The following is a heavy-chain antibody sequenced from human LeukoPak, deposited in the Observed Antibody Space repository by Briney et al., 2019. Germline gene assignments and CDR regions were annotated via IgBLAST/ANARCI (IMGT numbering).Heavy chain of an antibody. Sequence: SETLSLTCTVSGGSISSYYWSWIRQPLGKGLEWIGYIYYSGSTNYNPSLKSRVTISVDTSKNQFSLKLTFVTAADTAVYYCARHVYSSTWYIYYYGVDVWGQGTTVTVSS. CDR1: GGSISSYY. V-gene: IGHV4-59*08. CDR3: ARHVYSSTWYIYYYGVDV. CDR2: IYYSGST. J-gene: IGHJ6*02. D-gene: IGHD6-13*01.